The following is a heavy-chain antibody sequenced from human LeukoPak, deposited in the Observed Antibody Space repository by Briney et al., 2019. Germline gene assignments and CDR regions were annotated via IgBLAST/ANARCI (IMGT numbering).Heavy chain of an antibody. CDR3: ARDCLSYYRDY. CDR1: GFTFSSYW. CDR2: IKQDGSEK. V-gene: IGHV3-7*01. Sequence: GGSLRLSCAASGFTFSSYWMSWARQAPGKGLEWVANIKQDGSEKYYVDSVKGRFTISRDNAKNSLYLQMNSLGAEDTAVYYCARDCLSYYRDYWGQGTLVTVSS. J-gene: IGHJ4*02. D-gene: IGHD3-10*01.